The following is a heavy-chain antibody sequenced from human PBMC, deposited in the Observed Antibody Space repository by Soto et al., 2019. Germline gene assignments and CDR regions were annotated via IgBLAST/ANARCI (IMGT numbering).Heavy chain of an antibody. CDR1: GGSFSGYY. CDR2: INHSGST. Sequence: QVQLQQWGAGLLKPSETLSLTCAVYGGSFSGYYWSWIRQPPGKGLEWIGEINHSGSTNYNPSLKSRVTISVDTSKNQFSLTLSSVTAADTAVYYCARSVRTRMNYWGQGTLVTVSS. CDR3: ARSVRTRMNY. J-gene: IGHJ4*02. D-gene: IGHD1-1*01. V-gene: IGHV4-34*01.